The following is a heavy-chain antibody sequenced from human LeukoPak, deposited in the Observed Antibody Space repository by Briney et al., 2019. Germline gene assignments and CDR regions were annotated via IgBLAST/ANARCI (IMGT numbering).Heavy chain of an antibody. CDR2: IIPIFGTA. Sequence: SVKVSCKASGGTFSSYAISWVRQAPGQGLEWMGGIIPIFGTANYAQKFQGRVTITADKSTSTAYMELSSLRSEDTAVYYCARAGLNDYVWGSYRAVFYYWGQGTLVTVSS. V-gene: IGHV1-69*06. CDR1: GGTFSSYA. J-gene: IGHJ4*02. D-gene: IGHD3-16*02. CDR3: ARAGLNDYVWGSYRAVFYY.